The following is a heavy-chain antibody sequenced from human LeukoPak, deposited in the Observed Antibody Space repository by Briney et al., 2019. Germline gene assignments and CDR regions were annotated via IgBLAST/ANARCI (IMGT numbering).Heavy chain of an antibody. V-gene: IGHV3-21*01. D-gene: IGHD3-22*01. J-gene: IGHJ3*02. CDR2: ISSSSSYI. CDR1: RFTFSTYW. Sequence: GGPLRLSCAASRFTFSTYWMHWVRQAPGKGRVWVSSISSSSSYIYYADSVKGRFTISRDNSKNTLYLQMNSLRAEDTAVYYCARDYYYDSSGYYYGDAFDIWGQGTMVTVSS. CDR3: ARDYYYDSSGYYYGDAFDI.